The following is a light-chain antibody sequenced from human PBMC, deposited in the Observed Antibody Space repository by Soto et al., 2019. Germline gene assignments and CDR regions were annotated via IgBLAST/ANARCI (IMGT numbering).Light chain of an antibody. CDR3: QQYSRLWS. V-gene: IGKV1-5*03. Sequence: DIQMTQSPSTLSASVGDRVTITCRASENINKWLAWYQQRPGTVPKLLIYQASNLESGVPARFSGSGSGTEFTLTISSLQRDDFGIYYCQQYSRLWSFGQGTKVDI. CDR2: QAS. CDR1: ENINKW. J-gene: IGKJ1*01.